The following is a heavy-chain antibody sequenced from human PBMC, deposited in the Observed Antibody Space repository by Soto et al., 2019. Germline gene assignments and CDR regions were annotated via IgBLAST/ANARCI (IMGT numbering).Heavy chain of an antibody. J-gene: IGHJ4*02. CDR2: ISSSSSTT. D-gene: IGHD3-10*01. CDR3: ASDAGSWGF. CDR1: GFTFTTYS. Sequence: EVLLVESGGGLVQPGGSLRLSCAASGFTFTTYSMNWVRQAPGKGLEWVSYISSSSSTTYYANSVKGRFTISRVNSKTPRHVQKNSLTDEGTTVYYCASDAGSWGFWGQGTLVTVSS. V-gene: IGHV3-48*02.